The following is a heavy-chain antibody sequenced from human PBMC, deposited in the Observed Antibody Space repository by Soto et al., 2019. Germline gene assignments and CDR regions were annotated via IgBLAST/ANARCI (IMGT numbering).Heavy chain of an antibody. CDR3: ARQIVVVPVVNGAFDI. D-gene: IGHD2-2*01. Sequence: GESLKISCMGSGYSFTSYWIGWVRQMPGKGLEWMGIIYPGDSDTRYSPSFQGQVTISADKSISTAYLQWSSLKASDTAMYYCARQIVVVPVVNGAFDIWGKGTKCTISS. J-gene: IGHJ3*02. V-gene: IGHV5-51*01. CDR2: IYPGDSDT. CDR1: GYSFTSYW.